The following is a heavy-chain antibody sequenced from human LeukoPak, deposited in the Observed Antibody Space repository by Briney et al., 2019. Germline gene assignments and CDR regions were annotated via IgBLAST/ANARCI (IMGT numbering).Heavy chain of an antibody. V-gene: IGHV3-15*01. D-gene: IGHD3-9*01. CDR3: TTTLRYFDWLLYDPTGLDY. Sequence: PGGSLRLSCAASGFTFSNAWMSWVRQAPGKGLEWVGRIKSKTDGGTTDYAAPVKGRFTISRDGSKNTLYLQMNSLKTEDTAVYYCTTTLRYFDWLLYDPTGLDYWGQGTLVTVSS. J-gene: IGHJ4*02. CDR2: IKSKTDGGTT. CDR1: GFTFSNAW.